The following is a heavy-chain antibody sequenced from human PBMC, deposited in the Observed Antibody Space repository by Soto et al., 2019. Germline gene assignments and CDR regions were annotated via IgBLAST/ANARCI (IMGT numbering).Heavy chain of an antibody. V-gene: IGHV3-30-3*01. D-gene: IGHD4-4*01. J-gene: IGHJ4*01. Sequence: GGSLRLSCAASGFTFSSYAMHWVRQAPGKGLEWVAVISYDGSNKYYADSVKGRFTISRDNAKTSLYLQMDSLRPEDTAIYYCAREGVTNYTDYYFDLWGHGALVTVSS. CDR1: GFTFSSYA. CDR3: AREGVTNYTDYYFDL. CDR2: ISYDGSNK.